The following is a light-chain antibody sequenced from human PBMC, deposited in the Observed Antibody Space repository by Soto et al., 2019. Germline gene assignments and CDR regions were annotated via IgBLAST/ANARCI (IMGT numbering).Light chain of an antibody. J-gene: IGLJ2*01. Sequence: QSVLTQPPSASGTPGQRVTISCSGSSSNIGSNIVNWYQQLPGTAPKLLIHTNNQRPSGVPDRFSGSKSGTSASLAISGLQSEDEADYDCATWDDSLNGVVFGGGTKLTVL. V-gene: IGLV1-44*01. CDR3: ATWDDSLNGVV. CDR2: TNN. CDR1: SSNIGSNI.